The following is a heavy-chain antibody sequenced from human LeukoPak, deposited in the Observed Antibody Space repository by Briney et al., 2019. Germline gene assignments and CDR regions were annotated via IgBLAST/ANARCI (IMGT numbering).Heavy chain of an antibody. D-gene: IGHD2-21*02. J-gene: IGHJ4*02. CDR3: AREPYCGGDCYSPFDY. CDR1: GFTFSGSA. Sequence: GGSLRLSCAASGFTFSGSAMHWVRQASGKGLEWVGRIRSKANSYATAYAASVKGRFTISRDDSKNTAYLQMNSLKTEDTAVYYCAREPYCGGDCYSPFDYWGQGTLVTVSS. CDR2: IRSKANSYAT. V-gene: IGHV3-73*01.